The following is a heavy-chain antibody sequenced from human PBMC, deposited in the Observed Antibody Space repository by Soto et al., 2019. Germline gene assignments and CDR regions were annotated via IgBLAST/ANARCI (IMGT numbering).Heavy chain of an antibody. CDR2: IYPGDSDT. J-gene: IGHJ6*03. V-gene: IGHV5-51*01. D-gene: IGHD3-3*01. CDR3: ARQREYDFWSGYYDYYYYYMDV. Sequence: PGESLKISCKGSGYSFTSYWIGWVRQMPGKGLEWMGIIYPGDSDTRYSPSFQGQVTISADKSISTAYLQWSSLKASDTAMYYCARQREYDFWSGYYDYYYYYMDVWGKGTTVTVSS. CDR1: GYSFTSYW.